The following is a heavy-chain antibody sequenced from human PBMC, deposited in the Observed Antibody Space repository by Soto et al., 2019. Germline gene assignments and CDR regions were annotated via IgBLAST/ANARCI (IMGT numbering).Heavy chain of an antibody. V-gene: IGHV3-23*01. Sequence: EVQMLESGGGLVQPGGSLRLSCAASGFTFKNFAVSWVRQAPGKGMEWVSAIGGSGDSANYADSVKGRFTVSRDDSKSTLYLQMSGLRVDDTALYYCAKDAVACNGEWDWFDLWGQGTLVTVSS. CDR2: IGGSGDSA. J-gene: IGHJ5*02. D-gene: IGHD3-10*01. CDR3: AKDAVACNGEWDWFDL. CDR1: GFTFKNFA.